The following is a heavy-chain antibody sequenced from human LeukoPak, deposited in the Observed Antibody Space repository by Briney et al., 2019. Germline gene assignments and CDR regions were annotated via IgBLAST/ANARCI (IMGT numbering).Heavy chain of an antibody. CDR1: GFTFSTYS. V-gene: IGHV3-48*02. CDR3: ARDEDMIVVLPFGY. Sequence: VGSLRLSCAASGFTFSTYSMNWVRQAPGKGREWVAYISSSISTMYYADSVEGRFTISRDNAKTSLYLQMNSLRDEDTAIYYCARDEDMIVVLPFGYWGQGTLVTVSS. D-gene: IGHD3-22*01. CDR2: ISSSISTM. J-gene: IGHJ4*02.